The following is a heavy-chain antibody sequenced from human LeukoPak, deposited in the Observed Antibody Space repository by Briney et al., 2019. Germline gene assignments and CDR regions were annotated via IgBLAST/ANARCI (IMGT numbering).Heavy chain of an antibody. J-gene: IGHJ4*02. Sequence: GGSLRLSCAASGFTFSSYNMHWVRQAPGKGPEWVAVISYDGSKNYYADSVKGRFTISRDNSKNTLYLQMNSLRAEDTAVYYCAKGGGYYNDYWGQGTLVTVSS. CDR2: ISYDGSKN. CDR3: AKGGGYYNDY. CDR1: GFTFSSYN. D-gene: IGHD3-22*01. V-gene: IGHV3-30*04.